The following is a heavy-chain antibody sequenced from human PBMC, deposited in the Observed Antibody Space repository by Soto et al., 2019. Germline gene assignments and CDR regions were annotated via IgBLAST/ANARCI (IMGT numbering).Heavy chain of an antibody. CDR2: INAGNGNT. CDR1: GYTFTIYA. Sequence: ASVKVSCKASGYTFTIYAMHCVLQSPLQRLEWMGWINAGNGNTKYSQKFQGRVTITRDTSASTAYMELSSLRSEDTAVYYCAGVRSSSWYNYYYYYGMDVWGQGTTVTVSS. J-gene: IGHJ6*02. D-gene: IGHD6-13*01. V-gene: IGHV1-3*01. CDR3: AGVRSSSWYNYYYYYGMDV.